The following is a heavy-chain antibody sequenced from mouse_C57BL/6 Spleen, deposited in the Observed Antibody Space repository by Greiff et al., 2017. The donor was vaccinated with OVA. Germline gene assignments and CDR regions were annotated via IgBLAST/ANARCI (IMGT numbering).Heavy chain of an antibody. CDR1: GYTFTSYW. D-gene: IGHD1-1*01. Sequence: QVQLQQPGAELVMPGASVKLSCKASGYTFTSYWMHWVKQRPGQGLEWIGEIDPSDSYTNYNQKFKGKSTLTVDKSSSTAYMQLSSLTSEDSAVYYCARKGLITTVVGRGYWYFDVWGTGTTVTVSS. CDR2: IDPSDSYT. CDR3: ARKGLITTVVGRGYWYFDV. V-gene: IGHV1-69*01. J-gene: IGHJ1*03.